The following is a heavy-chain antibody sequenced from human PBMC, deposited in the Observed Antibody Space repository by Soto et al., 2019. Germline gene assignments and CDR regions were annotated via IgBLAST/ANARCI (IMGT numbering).Heavy chain of an antibody. CDR1: GGTFSSYT. J-gene: IGHJ6*02. D-gene: IGHD6-13*01. V-gene: IGHV1-69*02. CDR3: ASGSSSWYYCDCMDV. CDR2: IIPILGIA. Sequence: QVQLVQYGAEVKKPGSSVKVSCNASGGTFSSYTISWVRQAPGQGLEWMGRIIPILGIANYAQKFQGRVTITADKSTSPAYMELSSLRAADTAVYYCASGSSSWYYCDCMDVWGQGTTVTGSS.